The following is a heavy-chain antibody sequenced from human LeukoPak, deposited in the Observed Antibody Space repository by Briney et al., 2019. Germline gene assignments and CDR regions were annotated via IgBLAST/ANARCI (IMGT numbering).Heavy chain of an antibody. D-gene: IGHD1-26*01. CDR3: ARVSVGAPAFDY. Sequence: PGGSLRLSCSASGFSCSSYWMSWVRQAPGKGLEWVAHINEDGSEKYYVDPVKGRFFISRDNAAKSLSLQMNRLRDADTAVYYCARVSVGAPAFDYWGQGNLVTVSS. CDR1: GFSCSSYW. V-gene: IGHV3-7*01. J-gene: IGHJ4*02. CDR2: INEDGSEK.